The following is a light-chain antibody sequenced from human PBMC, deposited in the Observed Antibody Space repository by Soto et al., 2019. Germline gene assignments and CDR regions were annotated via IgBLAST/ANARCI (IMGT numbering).Light chain of an antibody. CDR3: QQANSFPIT. CDR2: AAS. Sequence: DIQMTQSPSSLSASVGDRVTITCRASQNISNYLNWYQQKPGKAPKVLIYAASSLQSGVPSRFSGSGSGTDFTLTISSLQPEDFASYFCQQANSFPITFGQGTRLEIK. V-gene: IGKV1-39*01. J-gene: IGKJ5*01. CDR1: QNISNY.